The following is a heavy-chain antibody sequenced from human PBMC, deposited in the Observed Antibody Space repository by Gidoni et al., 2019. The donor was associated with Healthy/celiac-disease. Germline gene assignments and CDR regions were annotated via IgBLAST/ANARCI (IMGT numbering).Heavy chain of an antibody. V-gene: IGHV3-15*01. J-gene: IGHJ6*02. D-gene: IGHD2-8*01. CDR1: GFPFSNPW. Sequence: EVQLVDSGGGLLKPGGSLRLSCAASGFPFSNPWMSWVRQPPGKGLEWVGRIKSKTDGGTTDYAEPVKGRFTISRDDSKNTLYLKMNSLKTEDTAVYYCTTMLMDDYYYGMDVWGQGTTVTVSS. CDR3: TTMLMDDYYYGMDV. CDR2: IKSKTDGGTT.